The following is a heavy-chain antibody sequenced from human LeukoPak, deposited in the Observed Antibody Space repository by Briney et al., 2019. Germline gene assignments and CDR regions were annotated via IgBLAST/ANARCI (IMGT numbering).Heavy chain of an antibody. CDR2: ISHSGST. V-gene: IGHV4-4*02. CDR1: GGSISSTNW. J-gene: IGHJ4*02. Sequence: SETLSLTCAVSGGSISSTNWWSWVRQPPGKGLEWIGEISHSGSTNYNPSLKSRVTISVDTSKNQFSLKLSSVTAADTAVYYCARGSYDYVWGSYRSPFDYWGQGTLVTVSS. D-gene: IGHD3-16*02. CDR3: ARGSYDYVWGSYRSPFDY.